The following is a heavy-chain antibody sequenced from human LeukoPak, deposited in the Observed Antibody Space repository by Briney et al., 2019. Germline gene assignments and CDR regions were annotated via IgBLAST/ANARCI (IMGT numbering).Heavy chain of an antibody. J-gene: IGHJ4*02. CDR1: GGSFSGYY. CDR2: INHSGST. V-gene: IGHV4-34*01. CDR3: ATTLRDYYGSSGYYD. D-gene: IGHD3-22*01. Sequence: SETLSLTCAVYGGSFSGYYWSWIRQPPGKGLEWIGEINHSGSTNYNPSLKSRVTISVDTSKNQFSLKLSSVTAADTAVYYCATTLRDYYGSSGYYDWGQGTLVTVSS.